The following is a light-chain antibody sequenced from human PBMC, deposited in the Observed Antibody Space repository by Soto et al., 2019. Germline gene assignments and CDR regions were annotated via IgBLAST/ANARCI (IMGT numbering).Light chain of an antibody. CDR3: CSYAGSYTVV. V-gene: IGLV2-11*01. CDR1: SSDVGGYNY. CDR2: DVS. Sequence: QSALTQPRSVSGSPGQSVTISCTGTSSDVGGYNYVSWYQQHPGKAPKLMIYDVSKRPSGVPDRFSGSKSGNTASLTLSGLQAEDEADYSCCSYAGSYTVVFGGGTKLTVL. J-gene: IGLJ2*01.